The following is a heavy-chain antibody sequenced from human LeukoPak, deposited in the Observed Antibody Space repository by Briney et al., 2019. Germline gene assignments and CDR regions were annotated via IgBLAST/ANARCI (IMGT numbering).Heavy chain of an antibody. CDR3: ARAPEDDYGDYGDAFDI. D-gene: IGHD4-17*01. J-gene: IGHJ3*02. CDR2: INHSGST. CDR1: GGSFSGYY. V-gene: IGHV4-34*01. Sequence: SETLSLTCAVYGGSFSGYYWSWIRQPPGKGLEWIGEINHSGSTNYNPSLKSRVTISVDTSKNQFSLKLSSVTAADTAVYYCARAPEDDYGDYGDAFDIWGQGTMVTVSS.